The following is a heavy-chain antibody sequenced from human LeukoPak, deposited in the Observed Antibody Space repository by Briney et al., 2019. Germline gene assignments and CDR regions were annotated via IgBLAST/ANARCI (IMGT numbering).Heavy chain of an antibody. CDR2: IKQDGSEK. Sequence: GGSLRLSCAASGFTFSSYWMSWVRQAPGKGLEWVANIKQDGSEKYYVDSVKGRFTISRDNAKNSLYLQMNSLRAEDTAVYYCARDRRSNSAYYYYYYYMDVWGKGTTVTVSS. V-gene: IGHV3-7*01. CDR1: GFTFSSYW. CDR3: ARDRRSNSAYYYYYYYMDV. J-gene: IGHJ6*03. D-gene: IGHD2/OR15-2a*01.